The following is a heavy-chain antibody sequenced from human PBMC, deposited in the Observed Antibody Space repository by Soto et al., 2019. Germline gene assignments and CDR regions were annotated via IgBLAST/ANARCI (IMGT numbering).Heavy chain of an antibody. CDR2: ISPK. CDR3: ARDDAFANDNGFDL. Sequence: QVQLVESWGGLVQPGTSLRLSCAVSGFFFRTYGFHWVRQPPGKGLQWVAVISPKGHSDSVEGRFTISRYNSKDTSYLQMNNLRAEDTAVYYCARDDAFANDNGFDLWGQGTMVTVSS. D-gene: IGHD1-1*01. J-gene: IGHJ3*01. CDR1: GFFFRTYG. V-gene: IGHV3-33*01.